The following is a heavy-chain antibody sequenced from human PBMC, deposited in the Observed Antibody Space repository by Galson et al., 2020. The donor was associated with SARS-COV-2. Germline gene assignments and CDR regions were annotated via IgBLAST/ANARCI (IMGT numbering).Heavy chain of an antibody. CDR2: LYYSGST. D-gene: IGHD2-21*02. Sequence: SSYYWSWIRQHPGKGLEWIGYLYYSGSTHYNPSLKSRVTISVDTSKNQFSLKLTSMTAADTAVYYCARQSYCGGDCGVGSFDIWRQGTLVTVSS. J-gene: IGHJ3*02. CDR1: SSYY. CDR3: ARQSYCGGDCGVGSFDI. V-gene: IGHV4-59*08.